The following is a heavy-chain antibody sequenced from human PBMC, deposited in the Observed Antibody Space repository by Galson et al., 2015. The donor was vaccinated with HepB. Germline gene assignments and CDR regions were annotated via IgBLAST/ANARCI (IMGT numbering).Heavy chain of an antibody. J-gene: IGHJ4*02. V-gene: IGHV3-7*05. CDR2: IKYDGSEE. Sequence: SLRLSCATSTFTLRNYWMNWVRQAPGKGLEWVASIKYDGSEEYYIESVKGRFTISRDNTKNSLYLQMNNLRVEDTAIYYCAKGASINGWYIDYWGQGTLVFVSS. CDR3: AKGASINGWYIDY. D-gene: IGHD6-19*01. CDR1: TFTLRNYW.